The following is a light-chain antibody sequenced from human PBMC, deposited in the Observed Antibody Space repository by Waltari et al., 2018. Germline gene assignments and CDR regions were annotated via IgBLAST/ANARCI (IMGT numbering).Light chain of an antibody. CDR2: DDS. V-gene: IGLV2-14*03. J-gene: IGLJ2*01. Sequence: QSALPQPASVSGSPGQSITTSCTGTSSDVGGYNFVSWYQQNPGKAPKVMIYDDSNRPSGVSDRFSGSKSGNTASLTISGVQAEDEAEYYCSSHAGNCIVVFGGGTKLTVL. CDR3: SSHAGNCIVV. CDR1: SSDVGGYNF.